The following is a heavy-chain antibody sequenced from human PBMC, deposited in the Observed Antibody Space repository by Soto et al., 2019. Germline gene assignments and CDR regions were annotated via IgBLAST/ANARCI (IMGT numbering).Heavy chain of an antibody. D-gene: IGHD5-12*01. CDR2: ISSSSYT. Sequence: GGSLRLSCAASGFTFSDYYMSWIRQAPGKGLEWVSYISSSSYTNYADSVKGRFTISRDNAKNSLYLQMNSLRAEDTAVYYCASRRSSGYDLLYYGMDVWGQGTTVTVSS. CDR1: GFTFSDYY. J-gene: IGHJ6*02. CDR3: ASRRSSGYDLLYYGMDV. V-gene: IGHV3-11*03.